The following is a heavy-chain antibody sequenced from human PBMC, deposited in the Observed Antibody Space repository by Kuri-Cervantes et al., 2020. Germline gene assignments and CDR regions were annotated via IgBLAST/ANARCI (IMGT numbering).Heavy chain of an antibody. CDR3: AKGDYDSNGYVDY. Sequence: LTCSASGFTFDDYAMHWVRQAPGKGLEWVSGNRWNSCRIDYADSVTGRVTIPRDNARNSMYLQMNSLRAEDTALYYCAKGDYDSNGYVDYWGQGTLVTVSS. V-gene: IGHV3-9*01. D-gene: IGHD3-22*01. CDR1: GFTFDDYA. J-gene: IGHJ4*02. CDR2: NRWNSCRI.